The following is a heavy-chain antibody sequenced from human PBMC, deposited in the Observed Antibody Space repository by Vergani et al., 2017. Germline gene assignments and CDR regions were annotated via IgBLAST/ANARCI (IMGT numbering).Heavy chain of an antibody. V-gene: IGHV3-23*01. Sequence: EVQLLESGGGLVQPGGSLRLSCAASGFTFSSYAMSWVRQAPGKGLEWVSAIRGSGGSTYYADSVKGRFTISRDNSKNTLYLQMNSLRAEDTAVYYCAKTPTRYSSGGSGADYWGQGTLVTVSS. J-gene: IGHJ4*02. D-gene: IGHD6-19*01. CDR1: GFTFSSYA. CDR2: IRGSGGST. CDR3: AKTPTRYSSGGSGADY.